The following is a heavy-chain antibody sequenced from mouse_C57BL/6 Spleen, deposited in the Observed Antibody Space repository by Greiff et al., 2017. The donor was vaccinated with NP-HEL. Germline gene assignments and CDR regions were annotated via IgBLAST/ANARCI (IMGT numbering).Heavy chain of an antibody. CDR3: TRYYGSSYGGPFDY. D-gene: IGHD1-1*01. Sequence: QVQLQQPGAELVKPGASVKLSCKASGYTFTSYWMHWVKQRPGRGLEWIGRIDPNSGGTKYNEKFKSKATLTVDKPSSTAYMQLSSLTSEDSAVYYCTRYYGSSYGGPFDYWGQGTTLTVSS. CDR2: IDPNSGGT. J-gene: IGHJ2*01. V-gene: IGHV1-72*01. CDR1: GYTFTSYW.